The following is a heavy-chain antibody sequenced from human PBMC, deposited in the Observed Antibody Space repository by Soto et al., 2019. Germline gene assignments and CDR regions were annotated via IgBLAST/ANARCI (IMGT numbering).Heavy chain of an antibody. V-gene: IGHV4-59*01. D-gene: IGHD3-16*01. CDR3: ARSGHSFGGVV. CDR2: IFYTGST. Sequence: ETLSLTCTVSGGSMSGYYCSWIRQPPGKGLEYIGYIFYTGSTSYNASLTSRVAISLDTPNNQISLKLKSVTAADTAVYYCARSGHSFGGVVWGQGILVTIS. J-gene: IGHJ4*02. CDR1: GGSMSGYY.